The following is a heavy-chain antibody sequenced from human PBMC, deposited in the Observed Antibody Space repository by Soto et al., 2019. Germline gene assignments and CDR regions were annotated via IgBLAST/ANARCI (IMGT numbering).Heavy chain of an antibody. Sequence: SETLSLTYTVSGGSISSYFWSWIRQPPGKGLEWIGHIYYSGTTKYNPSLKSRVTISVDTSKNQFSLKLSSVTAADTAVYYCARVKDGYIHFVYRGQGTLVTVSS. CDR3: ARVKDGYIHFVY. D-gene: IGHD1-1*01. V-gene: IGHV4-59*01. J-gene: IGHJ4*02. CDR1: GGSISSYF. CDR2: IYYSGTT.